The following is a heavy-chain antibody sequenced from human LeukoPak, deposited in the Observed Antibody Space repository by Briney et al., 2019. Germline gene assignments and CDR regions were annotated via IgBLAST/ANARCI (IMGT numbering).Heavy chain of an antibody. J-gene: IGHJ5*02. CDR1: GFTFNSYA. D-gene: IGHD6-19*01. Sequence: PGGSLRLSCAASGFTFNSYAMNWVRQAPGIGLEWVSTISGTGFTTYYAESLKGRFTISRDNSRDTLYLQMNSLRAEDAAVYYCARGGGIAVLGWLDPWGQGTLVTVSS. V-gene: IGHV3-23*01. CDR3: ARGGGIAVLGWLDP. CDR2: ISGTGFTT.